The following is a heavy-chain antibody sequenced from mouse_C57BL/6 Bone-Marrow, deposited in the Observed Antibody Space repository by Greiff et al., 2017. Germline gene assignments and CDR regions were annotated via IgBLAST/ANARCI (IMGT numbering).Heavy chain of an antibody. Sequence: EVKLVESEGGLVQPGSSMKLSCTASGFTFSDYYMAWVRQVTEKGLEWVANINYDGSSTYYLDSLKSRFILSRDNAKNILYLEMSSLKSEDTATLYCARVVTTDGWYFDVWGTGTTLTVSS. V-gene: IGHV5-16*01. J-gene: IGHJ1*03. D-gene: IGHD2-5*01. CDR1: GFTFSDYY. CDR3: ARVVTTDGWYFDV. CDR2: INYDGSST.